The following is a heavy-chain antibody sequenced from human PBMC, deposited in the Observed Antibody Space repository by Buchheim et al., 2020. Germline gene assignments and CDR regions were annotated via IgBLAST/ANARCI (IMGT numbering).Heavy chain of an antibody. V-gene: IGHV3-23*01. Sequence: EVQLLESGGGLVQPGGSLRLSCAASGFTFYSYAMIWVRQAPGKGLEWVSAITGSGGSTFYADSVKGRFTISRDHSQKTLYLQMNSLRAEDTAVYYCAKRVDVVSTRTDYYYYYGLDVWGQGTT. D-gene: IGHD5/OR15-5a*01. J-gene: IGHJ6*02. CDR2: ITGSGGST. CDR3: AKRVDVVSTRTDYYYYYGLDV. CDR1: GFTFYSYA.